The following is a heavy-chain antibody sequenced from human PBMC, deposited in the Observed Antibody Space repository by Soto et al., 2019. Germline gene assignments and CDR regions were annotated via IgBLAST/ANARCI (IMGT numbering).Heavy chain of an antibody. Sequence: PGGSLRLSCAASGFTFSSYAMSWVRQAPGKRLEWVSAISGSGGSTYYADSVKGRFTISRDNSKNTLYLQMNSLRAEDTAVYYCASCIAAPRYGFGPWGQGTLVTVSS. CDR1: GFTFSSYA. D-gene: IGHD6-6*01. CDR3: ASCIAAPRYGFGP. J-gene: IGHJ5*02. CDR2: ISGSGGST. V-gene: IGHV3-23*01.